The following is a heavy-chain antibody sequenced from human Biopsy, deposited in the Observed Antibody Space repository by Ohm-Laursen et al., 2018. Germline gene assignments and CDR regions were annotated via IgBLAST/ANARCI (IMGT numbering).Heavy chain of an antibody. CDR2: IYDRGSTA. D-gene: IGHD6-19*01. V-gene: IGHV4-61*01. CDR3: ARGMRSSGWPYFDS. Sequence: GTLSLTWTVSGDSVSSGSFYWTWIRQPPGQGLDYIGYIYDRGSTANYNPSLESRVTMSVDMPKNQFSLKLSSVTAAGTAIYYCARGMRSSGWPYFDSWGQGTPVTVSS. J-gene: IGHJ4*02. CDR1: GDSVSSGSFY.